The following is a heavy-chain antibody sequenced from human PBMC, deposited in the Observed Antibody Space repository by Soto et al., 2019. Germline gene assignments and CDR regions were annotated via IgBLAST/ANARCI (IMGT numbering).Heavy chain of an antibody. D-gene: IGHD1-26*01. CDR2: ISYEGSRK. V-gene: IGHV3-30-3*01. CDR3: ARGDREDIEEVVGVRPGEYSMDV. Sequence: QVHLVESGGGVVQPGSSLILSCAASEFTFRIFAMHWLRQSPGKGLGWVAVISYEGSRKADSVKGRFTVSRDNSWNTLYMQMNSLRAEDTAIYYWARGDREDIEEVVGVRPGEYSMDVWGQGTTVTVSS. CDR1: EFTFRIFA. J-gene: IGHJ6*02.